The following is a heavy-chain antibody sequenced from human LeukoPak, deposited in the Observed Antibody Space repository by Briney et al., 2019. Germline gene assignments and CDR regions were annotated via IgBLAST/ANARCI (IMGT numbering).Heavy chain of an antibody. D-gene: IGHD6-19*01. Sequence: SETLPLTCTVSGGSISSYYWSWIRQPPGKGLEWIGYIYYSGSTNYNPSLKSRVTISVDTSKNQFSLKLSSVTAADTAVYYCARTSSSGWYVDGMDVWGQGTTVTVSS. J-gene: IGHJ6*02. CDR1: GGSISSYY. CDR3: ARTSSSGWYVDGMDV. CDR2: IYYSGST. V-gene: IGHV4-59*01.